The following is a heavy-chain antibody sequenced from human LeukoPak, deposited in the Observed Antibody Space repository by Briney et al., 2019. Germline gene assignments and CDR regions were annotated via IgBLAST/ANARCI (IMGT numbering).Heavy chain of an antibody. V-gene: IGHV3-21*04. CDR3: AKDSSSAQGMSDY. CDR2: ISSSSSYI. J-gene: IGHJ4*02. D-gene: IGHD6-6*01. CDR1: GFTFSSYS. Sequence: KPGGSLRLSCAASGFTFSSYSMNWVRQAPGKGLEWVSSISSSSSYIYYADSVKGRFTISRDNSKNTLYLQMNSLRAEDTAVYYCAKDSSSAQGMSDYWGQGTLVTVSS.